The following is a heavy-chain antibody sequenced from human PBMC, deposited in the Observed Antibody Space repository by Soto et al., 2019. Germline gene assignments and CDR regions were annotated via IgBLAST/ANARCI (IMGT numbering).Heavy chain of an antibody. J-gene: IGHJ6*03. Sequence: ASVKVSCKSSGGTFSSYTISCVRQAPGQGLEWMGRIIPILGIANYAQKFQGRVTITADKSTSTAYMELSSLRSEDTAVYYCARDHDYYYYMDVWGKGTTVTVSS. CDR3: ARDHDYYYYMDV. CDR1: GGTFSSYT. V-gene: IGHV1-69*04. CDR2: IIPILGIA.